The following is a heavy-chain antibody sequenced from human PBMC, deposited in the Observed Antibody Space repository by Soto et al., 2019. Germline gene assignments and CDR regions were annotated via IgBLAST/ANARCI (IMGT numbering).Heavy chain of an antibody. Sequence: GASVKVSCKASGYTFTSYGISWVRQAPGQGLEWMGWISAYNGNTNYAQKLQGSVTMPTDTSTSTAYMELRSLRSDDTAVYYCASAPKRVDFWSGYYGGWFGPWGQGTLGTVSS. D-gene: IGHD3-3*01. J-gene: IGHJ5*02. V-gene: IGHV1-18*01. CDR1: GYTFTSYG. CDR2: ISAYNGNT. CDR3: ASAPKRVDFWSGYYGGWFGP.